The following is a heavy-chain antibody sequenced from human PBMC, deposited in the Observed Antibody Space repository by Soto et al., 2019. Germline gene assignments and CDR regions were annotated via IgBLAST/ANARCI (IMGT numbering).Heavy chain of an antibody. V-gene: IGHV1-2*02. Sequence: ASVKVSCKASGYTFTGHYIHWVRQAPEQGPEWMGEIGPETGATRYAQKFQGRVTMTRDMSITTVYMELNNLSPDDTAVYYCGRGRSGQIVVFYWGQGTPVTVSS. D-gene: IGHD1-26*01. CDR1: GYTFTGHY. CDR2: IGPETGAT. CDR3: GRGRSGQIVVFY. J-gene: IGHJ4*02.